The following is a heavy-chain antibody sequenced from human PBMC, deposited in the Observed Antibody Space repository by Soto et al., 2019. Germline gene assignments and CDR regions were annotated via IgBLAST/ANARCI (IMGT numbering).Heavy chain of an antibody. CDR1: GASVSSGDYF. J-gene: IGHJ4*02. V-gene: IGHV4-30-4*01. D-gene: IGHD3-22*01. CDR2: IYYTGAT. Sequence: QVQLHESGPRLVKPSQTLSLTCTVSGASVSSGDYFWSWIRQPPGKGLEWIGYIYYTGATHYNPSLASRLTMSLDTSKNQFSLRLKSVTAADTAVYYCARPGGFQDSSGFAIDDWGQGTLVTVSS. CDR3: ARPGGFQDSSGFAIDD.